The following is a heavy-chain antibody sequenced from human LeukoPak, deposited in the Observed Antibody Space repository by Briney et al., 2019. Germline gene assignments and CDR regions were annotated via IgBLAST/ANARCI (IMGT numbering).Heavy chain of an antibody. D-gene: IGHD3-10*01. CDR1: GFTFSSYW. CDR3: ARALRGYYGSGSRPLGNSYGMDV. V-gene: IGHV3-74*01. J-gene: IGHJ6*02. Sequence: PGGSLRLSCAASGFTFSSYWMHWVRQAPWKGLVWVSRINSDGSSTSYADSVKGRFTISRDNAKNTLYLQMNSLRAEDTAVYYCARALRGYYGSGSRPLGNSYGMDVWGQGTTVTVSS. CDR2: INSDGSST.